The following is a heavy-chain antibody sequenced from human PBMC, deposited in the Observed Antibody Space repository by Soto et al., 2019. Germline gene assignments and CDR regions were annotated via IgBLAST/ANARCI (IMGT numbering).Heavy chain of an antibody. V-gene: IGHV3-48*02. CDR3: ARDGTVTYYWYFDL. CDR2: ISSSSRTI. Sequence: PGGSLRLSCVASGFTFSTYNMHWVRQAPGKGLEWLSYISSSSRTIYYADSVKGRFTISRDNAKNSLYLQMNSLRDDDTAVYYCARDGTVTYYWYFDLWGRGTLVTVSS. CDR1: GFTFSTYN. D-gene: IGHD4-17*01. J-gene: IGHJ2*01.